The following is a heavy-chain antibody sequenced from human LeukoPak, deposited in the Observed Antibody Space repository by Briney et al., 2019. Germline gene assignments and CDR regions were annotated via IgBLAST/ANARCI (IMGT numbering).Heavy chain of an antibody. J-gene: IGHJ5*02. V-gene: IGHV4-59*01. CDR1: GDSISSSY. Sequence: PSETLSLTCTLSGDSISSSYWSWIRQPPGKGLEWIGYIYYSGSTNYNPSLKSRVTISVDTSKNQFSLKLSSVTAADTAVYYCARVKRGDIVVVPAGFSWFDPWGQGTLVTVSS. D-gene: IGHD2-2*01. CDR2: IYYSGST. CDR3: ARVKRGDIVVVPAGFSWFDP.